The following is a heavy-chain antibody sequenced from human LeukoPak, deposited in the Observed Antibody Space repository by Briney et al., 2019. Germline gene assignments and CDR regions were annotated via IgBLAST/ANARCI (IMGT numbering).Heavy chain of an antibody. V-gene: IGHV3-74*01. D-gene: IGHD1-26*01. CDR1: GFTYSSYG. CDR2: INSDGSST. Sequence: GGSLRLSCAASGFTYSSYGMSWVRQAPGKGLVWVSRINSDGSSTSYADSVKGRFTISRDNAKNSLYLQMNSLRAEDTALYYCAKDMMAIVGGTTSAFDMWGQGTMVTVSS. CDR3: AKDMMAIVGGTTSAFDM. J-gene: IGHJ3*02.